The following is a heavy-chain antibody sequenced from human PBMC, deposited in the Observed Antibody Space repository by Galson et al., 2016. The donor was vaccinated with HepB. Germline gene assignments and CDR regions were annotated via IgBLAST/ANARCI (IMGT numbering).Heavy chain of an antibody. CDR1: GVSVSSHY. J-gene: IGHJ4*02. Sequence: SETLSLTCSVSGVSVSSHYWSWIRLAPGKGLEWIANVYYSGSTIYNPSLNSRVTISVDTSMNRFSLELVSVSAADTAVYCARGGGSPYHDHEFDNWGQGTLVTVSS. D-gene: IGHD1-14*01. CDR3: ARGGGSPYHDHEFDN. V-gene: IGHV4-59*02. CDR2: VYYSGST.